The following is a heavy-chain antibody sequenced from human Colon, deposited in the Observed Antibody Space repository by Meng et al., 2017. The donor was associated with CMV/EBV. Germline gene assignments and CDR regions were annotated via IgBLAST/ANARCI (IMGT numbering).Heavy chain of an antibody. J-gene: IGHJ6*02. Sequence: GSLRLSCTVSGGSIDTSDYYWGWIRQPPGRGLEWIGSVYFSQSTYYNPSLKSRLTISIDTSKNQFSLKLSSVTAADTAVYYCARGGSGSYYVGYYYYYGMDVWGQGTTVTVSS. D-gene: IGHD1-26*01. CDR1: GGSIDTSDYY. CDR3: ARGGSGSYYVGYYYYYGMDV. V-gene: IGHV4-39*07. CDR2: VYFSQST.